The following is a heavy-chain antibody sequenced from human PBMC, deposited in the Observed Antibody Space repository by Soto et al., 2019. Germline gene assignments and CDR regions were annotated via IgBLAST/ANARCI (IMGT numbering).Heavy chain of an antibody. CDR1: GGSISNGAYY. CDR3: ATYIVATSQFDP. D-gene: IGHD5-12*01. Sequence: PSETLSLTCTVSGGSISNGAYYWSWIRQPPGKGLEWIGYIYYSGTTYYNPSLKSRVTISVDTSNNQFSLKLTSVTAADTAVYYCATYIVATSQFDPWGQGTLVTVSS. J-gene: IGHJ5*02. CDR2: IYYSGTT. V-gene: IGHV4-30-4*01.